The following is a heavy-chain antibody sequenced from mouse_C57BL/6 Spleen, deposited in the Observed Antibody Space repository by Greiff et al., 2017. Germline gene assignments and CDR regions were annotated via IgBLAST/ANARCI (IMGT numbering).Heavy chain of an antibody. CDR2: ISSGSSTI. D-gene: IGHD1-1*01. CDR1: GFTFSDYG. V-gene: IGHV5-17*01. J-gene: IGHJ4*01. Sequence: EVKLVESGGGLVKPGGSLKLSCAASGFTFSDYGMHWVRQAPEKGLEWVAYISSGSSTIYYADTVTGRFTISRDNAKNTLFLQMTSLRSEDTAMYYCARGVLLYYAMDYWGQGTSVTVSS. CDR3: ARGVLLYYAMDY.